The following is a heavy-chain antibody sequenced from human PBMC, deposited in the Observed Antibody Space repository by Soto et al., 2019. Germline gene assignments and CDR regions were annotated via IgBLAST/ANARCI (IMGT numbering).Heavy chain of an antibody. D-gene: IGHD3-3*01. CDR1: GFTFSGSA. Sequence: EVQLVESGGGLVQPGGSLKLCCAASGFTFSGSAMHWVRQASGKGLEWVGHIRSKANSYATAYAVSVKGRFTMSRDDSRNTAYLQMISLTTEDTAVYYCARGVYDCLSGHPKGLEYWGQGTVVTVSS. J-gene: IGHJ4*02. CDR2: IRSKANSYAT. V-gene: IGHV3-73*02. CDR3: ARGVYDCLSGHPKGLEY.